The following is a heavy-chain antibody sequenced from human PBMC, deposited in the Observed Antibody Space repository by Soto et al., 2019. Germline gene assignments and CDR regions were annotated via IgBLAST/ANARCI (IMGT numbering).Heavy chain of an antibody. J-gene: IGHJ4*02. CDR2: INPNSGGT. Sequence: GASVKVSCKASGYTFTDYYMHWVRQAPGQGLEWMGWINPNSGGTNYAQKFQGRVTMTRDTSISTAYMELSRLRSDDTAVYYCARDSTRLSLEWLFNYWGQGTLVTVSS. V-gene: IGHV1-2*02. CDR1: GYTFTDYY. D-gene: IGHD3-3*01. CDR3: ARDSTRLSLEWLFNY.